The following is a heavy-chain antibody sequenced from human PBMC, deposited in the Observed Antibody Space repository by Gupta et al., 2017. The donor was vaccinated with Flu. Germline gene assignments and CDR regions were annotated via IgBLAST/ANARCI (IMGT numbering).Heavy chain of an antibody. V-gene: IGHV3-48*03. D-gene: IGHD5-12*01. Sequence: EVQLVESGGGLVQPGGSLRLSCAASGLRLSNYEISWVRQAPGKGLEWLSYISSSGSTVYYADSVRGRFTISRDNTKNSLYLQMKTLRAEDTAVYYCAIIVPTIPVDHWGQGTLVTVSS. J-gene: IGHJ4*02. CDR3: AIIVPTIPVDH. CDR2: ISSSGSTV. CDR1: GLRLSNYE.